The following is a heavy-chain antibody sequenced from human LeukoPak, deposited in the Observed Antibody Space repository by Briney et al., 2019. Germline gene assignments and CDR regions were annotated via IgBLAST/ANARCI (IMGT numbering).Heavy chain of an antibody. J-gene: IGHJ6*04. CDR1: GFTFMKYG. CDR2: IWHNGSNK. V-gene: IGHV3-33*07. D-gene: IGHD2-15*01. CDR3: AKDLGSRYMDV. Sequence: GGSLRLSCGASGFTFMKYGMYWVRQPPGKGLEWVAVIWHNGSNKYYADSVKGRFTMSRDNSKDTLYLQMNSLRVEDTAMYYCAKDLGSRYMDVWGKGTMVTVSS.